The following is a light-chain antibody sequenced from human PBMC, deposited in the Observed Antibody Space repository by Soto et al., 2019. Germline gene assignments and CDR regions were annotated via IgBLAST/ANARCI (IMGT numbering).Light chain of an antibody. CDR3: QAWDSSTASYV. CDR1: KLGDKY. CDR2: QDS. J-gene: IGLJ1*01. Sequence: SYELTQPPSASVSPGQTASITCSGGKLGDKYACWYQQKPGQSPVLVIYQDSKRPSGIPERFSGSNSGNTATLTISGTQAMDEADYYCQAWDSSTASYVFGTGTKVTVL. V-gene: IGLV3-1*01.